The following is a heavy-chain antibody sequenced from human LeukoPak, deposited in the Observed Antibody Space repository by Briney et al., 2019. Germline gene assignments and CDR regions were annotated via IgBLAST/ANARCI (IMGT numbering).Heavy chain of an antibody. J-gene: IGHJ4*02. CDR2: INPKSGGT. D-gene: IGHD7-27*01. CDR1: GYTFTDHY. V-gene: IGHV1-2*06. Sequence: ASVNVSCKTSGYTFTDHYIHWVRQAPGQGLEWMGRINPKSGGTNYVQEFQGRVTVTRDTSISMTNMELSRLNFDDTAVYYCARDGRHWDLDFWGQGTLVTVSS. CDR3: ARDGRHWDLDF.